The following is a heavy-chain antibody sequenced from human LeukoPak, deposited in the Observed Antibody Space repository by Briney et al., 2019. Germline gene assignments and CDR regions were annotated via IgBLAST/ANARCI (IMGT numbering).Heavy chain of an antibody. CDR3: ARQLKTASGTWWFDA. J-gene: IGHJ5*02. V-gene: IGHV3-48*03. CDR2: IRGCGSVI. Sequence: GGCLRLSCAASAFTFSSHEMNWVRKAPGNGLEWVAYIRGCGSVISYADSVRGRFTISRDNAKDSLYLQLNSLRAEDTAVYYCARQLKTASGTWWFDAWGQGTLVTVSS. CDR1: AFTFSSHE. D-gene: IGHD6-13*01.